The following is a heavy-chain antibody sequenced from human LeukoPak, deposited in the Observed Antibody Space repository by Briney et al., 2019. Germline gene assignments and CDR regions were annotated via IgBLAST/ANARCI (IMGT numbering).Heavy chain of an antibody. V-gene: IGHV1-2*02. CDR3: AREGIAAADTNWFDP. D-gene: IGHD6-13*01. Sequence: GASVKVSCKASGYTFTGYYMHWGRQAPGQGLEWMGWINPNSGGTNYAQKFQGRVTMTRDTSISTAYMELSRLRSDDTAVYYCAREGIAAADTNWFDPWGQGTLVTVSS. CDR1: GYTFTGYY. CDR2: INPNSGGT. J-gene: IGHJ5*02.